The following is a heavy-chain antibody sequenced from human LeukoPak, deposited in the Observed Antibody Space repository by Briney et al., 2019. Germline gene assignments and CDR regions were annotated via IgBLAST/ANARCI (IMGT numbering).Heavy chain of an antibody. Sequence: SETLSLTCTVSGDSISAGNYYWSWIRQPAGKGLEWVGRAYDTGSTWHSPSLKSRVTMAVDTSKNQFSLRLSSVTAADTAVYYCARLGTVVTPDWYFGLWGRGTLVTVSS. CDR2: AYDTGST. V-gene: IGHV4-61*02. CDR3: ARLGTVVTPDWYFGL. CDR1: GDSISAGNYY. J-gene: IGHJ2*01. D-gene: IGHD4-23*01.